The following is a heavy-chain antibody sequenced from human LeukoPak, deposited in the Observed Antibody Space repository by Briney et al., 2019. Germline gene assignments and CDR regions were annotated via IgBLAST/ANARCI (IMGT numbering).Heavy chain of an antibody. J-gene: IGHJ4*02. CDR2: IKSKTDDGTT. Sequence: NPGGSLRLSCAASGFTFSNAWMNWVRQAPGRGLEWVGRIKSKTDDGTTESAAPVKGRFTISRDDSKNTLYLQMNSLKTEDTAVYYCTTGPYDYWGQGTLVTVSS. V-gene: IGHV3-15*01. CDR1: GFTFSNAW. CDR3: TTGPYDY.